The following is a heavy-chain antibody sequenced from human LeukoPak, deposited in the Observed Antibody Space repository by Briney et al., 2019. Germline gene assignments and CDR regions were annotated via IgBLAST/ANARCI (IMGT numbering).Heavy chain of an antibody. CDR2: INTNTGNP. V-gene: IGHV7-4-1*02. CDR1: GNTFTTYA. CDR3: ARGTSGYGFGEEYYFDY. D-gene: IGHD5-18*01. J-gene: IGHJ4*02. Sequence: ASVKVSCKASGNTFTTYAMNWVRQAPGQGLEWMGWINTNTGNPTYAQGFTGRFVFSLDTSVSTAYLQITSLKAEDTAVYYCARGTSGYGFGEEYYFDYWGRGTLVTVSS.